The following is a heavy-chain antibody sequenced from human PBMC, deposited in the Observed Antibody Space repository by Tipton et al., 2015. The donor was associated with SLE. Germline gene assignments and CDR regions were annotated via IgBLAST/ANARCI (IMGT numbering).Heavy chain of an antibody. CDR1: GGSFSGYY. V-gene: IGHV4-34*01. CDR3: ARDRDDSSGYYYAY. D-gene: IGHD3-22*01. J-gene: IGHJ4*02. Sequence: TLSLTCAVYGGSFSGYYWSWIRQPPGKGLEWIGEINHSGSTNYNPPLKSRVTISVDTSKNQFSLKLSSVTAADTAVYYCARDRDDSSGYYYAYWGQGTLVTVSS. CDR2: INHSGST.